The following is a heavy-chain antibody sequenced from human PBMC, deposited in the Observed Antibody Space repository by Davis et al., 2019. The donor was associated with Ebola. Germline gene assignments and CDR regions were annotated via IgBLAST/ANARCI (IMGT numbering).Heavy chain of an antibody. CDR3: VRGGSATAY. J-gene: IGHJ1*01. CDR1: GFTFISHA. V-gene: IGHV3-23*01. Sequence: GESLKISCGASGFTFISHAMSWVRQAPGKGLEWVSDIGGSGGTTYYADSVKGRFTISRDNSKNTLYLQMNSLRAEDTAVFYCVRGGSATAYWGQGTPVTVSS. CDR2: IGGSGGTT. D-gene: IGHD2-15*01.